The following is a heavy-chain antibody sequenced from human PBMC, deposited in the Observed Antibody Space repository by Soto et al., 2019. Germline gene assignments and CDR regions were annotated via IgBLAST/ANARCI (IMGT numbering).Heavy chain of an antibody. CDR1: GFTFTRYS. V-gene: IGHV3-21*06. CDR3: ARESEDLTSNFDY. Sequence: GGSLRLSCAASGFTFTRYSMNWVRQAPGKGLEWVSSISSTTNYIYYGDSMKGRFTISRDNGKNSLYLEIHSLRAEDTAVYYWARESEDLTSNFDYWGQGPQVTVAS. J-gene: IGHJ4*02. CDR2: ISSTTNYI.